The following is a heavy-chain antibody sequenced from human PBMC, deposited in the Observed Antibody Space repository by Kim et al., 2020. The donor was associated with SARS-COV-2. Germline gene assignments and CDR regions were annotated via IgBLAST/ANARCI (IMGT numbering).Heavy chain of an antibody. CDR3: ALGLTWVGAVDY. Sequence: YYAASVKGRFTISRDNSKNTLYLQMNSLRAEDTAVYYCALGLTWVGAVDYWGQGTLVTVSS. D-gene: IGHD3-16*01. J-gene: IGHJ4*02. V-gene: IGHV3-23*01.